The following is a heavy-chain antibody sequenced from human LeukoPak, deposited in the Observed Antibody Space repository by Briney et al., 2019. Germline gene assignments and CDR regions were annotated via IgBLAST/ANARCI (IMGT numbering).Heavy chain of an antibody. CDR1: GGSISSSAYY. CDR3: ASGQLCPFDY. D-gene: IGHD2-2*01. Sequence: SETLSLTCTVSGGSISSSAYYCSWIRQPPGKGLEWVGYIRHTGNTYYNPSLKSRVTISVDKSKNQFSLKLSSVTAADTAVYYCASGQLCPFDYWGQGTLVTVSS. V-gene: IGHV4-30-2*01. J-gene: IGHJ4*02. CDR2: IRHTGNT.